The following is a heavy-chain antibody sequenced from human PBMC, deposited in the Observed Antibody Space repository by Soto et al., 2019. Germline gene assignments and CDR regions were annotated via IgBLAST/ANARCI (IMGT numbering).Heavy chain of an antibody. V-gene: IGHV3-33*01. CDR2: IWNDGSNK. CDR3: ARDRALGILTGFDAFDI. CDR1: GFTFSSYG. D-gene: IGHD3-9*01. Sequence: GGSLRLSCAASGFTFSSYGMHWVRQAPANGLEWVAVIWNDGSNKYYADSVKGRFTISRDNSKNTLYLQMNSLRAEDTAVYYCARDRALGILTGFDAFDIWGQGTMVTVSS. J-gene: IGHJ3*02.